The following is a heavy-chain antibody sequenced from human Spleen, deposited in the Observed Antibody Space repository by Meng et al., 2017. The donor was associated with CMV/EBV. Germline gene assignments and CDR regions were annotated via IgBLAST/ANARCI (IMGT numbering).Heavy chain of an antibody. CDR1: GYTFTRYA. CDR3: ARDNSAYDKPFDY. J-gene: IGHJ4*02. D-gene: IGHD5-12*01. V-gene: IGHV1-3*01. Sequence: KASGYTFTRYAIHWVRQAPGQRLEWMGWINAGNGHTKYSEKFQGRVTITRDTSATTAYMEVSSVRSEDTAVYYCARDNSAYDKPFDYWGQGTPVTVSS. CDR2: INAGNGHT.